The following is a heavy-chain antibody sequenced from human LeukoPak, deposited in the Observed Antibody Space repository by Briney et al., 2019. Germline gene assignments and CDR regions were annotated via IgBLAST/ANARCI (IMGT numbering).Heavy chain of an antibody. CDR3: ARSELELFDY. V-gene: IGHV1-8*01. J-gene: IGHJ4*02. CDR2: MNPSTGNT. Sequence: ASVKVSCKASGYTFTNYDINWVRQATGQGLEWMGWMNPSTGNTGYAQKFQGRVTLTRNTSISTAYMELSSLRSEDTAVYYCARSELELFDYWGQGTLVTVSS. D-gene: IGHD1-7*01. CDR1: GYTFTNYD.